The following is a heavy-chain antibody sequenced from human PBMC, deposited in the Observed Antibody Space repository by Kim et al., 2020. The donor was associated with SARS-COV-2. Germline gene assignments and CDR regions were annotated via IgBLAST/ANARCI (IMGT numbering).Heavy chain of an antibody. CDR2: INPSGGST. CDR1: GYTFTSYY. Sequence: ASVKVSCKASGYTFTSYYMHWVRQAPGQGLEWMGIINPSGGSTSYAQKFQGRVTMTRDTSTSTVYMELSSLRSEDTAVYYCARDRSSSWYLNDAFDIWGQGTMVTVSS. CDR3: ARDRSSSWYLNDAFDI. J-gene: IGHJ3*02. D-gene: IGHD6-13*01. V-gene: IGHV1-46*01.